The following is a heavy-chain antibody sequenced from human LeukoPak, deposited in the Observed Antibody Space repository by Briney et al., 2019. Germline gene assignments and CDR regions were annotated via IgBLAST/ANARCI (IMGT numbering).Heavy chain of an antibody. CDR3: AMAPNPYYFDY. J-gene: IGHJ4*02. Sequence: SETLSLTCSVSGGSISSSYWSWIRQPPGKELEWIGYVHYSGSTNYNPSLKSRVTISVDTSKSHFSLKLNSVTAADTAVYYCAMAPNPYYFDYWGQGTQVTVSS. V-gene: IGHV4-59*08. CDR1: GGSISSSY. CDR2: VHYSGST.